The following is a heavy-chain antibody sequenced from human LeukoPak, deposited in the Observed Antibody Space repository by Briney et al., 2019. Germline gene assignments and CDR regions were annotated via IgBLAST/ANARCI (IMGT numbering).Heavy chain of an antibody. CDR1: GGSISSYY. CDR3: VAYDAFDI. J-gene: IGHJ3*02. CDR2: IYSGGGT. V-gene: IGHV3-66*01. D-gene: IGHD3-16*01. Sequence: ETLSLTCTVSGGSISSYYWSWVRQAPGKGLEWVSVIYSGGGTNYADSVKGRFTISRDKSKNTLYLQMNSLRAEDTAVYYCVAYDAFDIWGQGTMVTVSS.